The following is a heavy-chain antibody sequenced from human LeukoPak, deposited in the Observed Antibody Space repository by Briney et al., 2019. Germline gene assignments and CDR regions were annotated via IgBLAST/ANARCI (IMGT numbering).Heavy chain of an antibody. CDR3: AKDPNRYDSSIYYCAY. CDR2: IRYDGSNT. CDR1: GFTFNNYG. J-gene: IGHJ4*02. D-gene: IGHD3-22*01. V-gene: IGHV3-30*02. Sequence: GGSLRLSCAASGFTFNNYGMHWVRQAPGKGLEWVAFIRYDGSNTYYADSVKGRFTISRDNSKDTLYLHMNRLRAEDTAVYYCAKDPNRYDSSIYYCAYWGQGTLVTVSS.